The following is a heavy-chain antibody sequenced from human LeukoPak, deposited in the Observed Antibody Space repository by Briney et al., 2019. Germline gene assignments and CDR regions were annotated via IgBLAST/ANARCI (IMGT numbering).Heavy chain of an antibody. D-gene: IGHD3-22*01. J-gene: IGHJ3*02. CDR1: GGSISSGGYS. CDR3: ARGQTHYYDSSGYTDAFDI. CDR2: IYHSGST. Sequence: PSETLSLTCAVSGGSISSGGYSWSWIRQPPGKGLEWIGYIYHSGSTYYNPSLKSRVTISVDRSKNQFSLKLSSVTAADTAVYYCARGQTHYYDSSGYTDAFDIWGQGTMVTVSS. V-gene: IGHV4-30-2*01.